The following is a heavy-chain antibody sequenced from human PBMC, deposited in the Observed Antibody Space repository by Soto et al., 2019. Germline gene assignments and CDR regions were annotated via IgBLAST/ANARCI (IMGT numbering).Heavy chain of an antibody. V-gene: IGHV2-26*01. CDR3: ARMVGGYSYGYFFDY. D-gene: IGHD5-18*01. CDR1: GFSLSNARMG. J-gene: IGHJ4*02. CDR2: IFSNDEN. Sequence: QVTLKESGPVLVKPTETLTLTCTVSGFSLSNARMGVSWIRQPPGKALEWLAHIFSNDENSYSTSLKSRLTISKDTSKSQVVLTRTNMDPVDTATYYCARMVGGYSYGYFFDYWGQGTLVTVSS.